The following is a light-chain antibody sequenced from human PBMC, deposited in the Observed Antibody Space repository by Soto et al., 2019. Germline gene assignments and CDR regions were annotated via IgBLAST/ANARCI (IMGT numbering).Light chain of an antibody. J-gene: IGLJ3*02. CDR3: QSYDSRLSAWV. Sequence: QSVLTQPPSVSGAPGQRVTISCTGSSSNIGAGYDVHWYQQLPGTAPTLLIYGNNNRPSGVPDRFSGSKSGTSASLAITGLQAEDEADYCCQSYDSRLSAWVFGGGTQLTVL. CDR1: SSNIGAGYD. V-gene: IGLV1-40*01. CDR2: GNN.